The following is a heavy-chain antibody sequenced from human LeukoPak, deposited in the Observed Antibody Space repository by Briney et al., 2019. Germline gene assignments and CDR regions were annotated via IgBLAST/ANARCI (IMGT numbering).Heavy chain of an antibody. CDR3: AKGAGYSSGWFDY. V-gene: IGHV3-30*02. J-gene: IGHJ4*02. CDR2: IWYGGSNK. D-gene: IGHD6-19*01. Sequence: GGSLRLSCAASGFTFSSYGMHWVRQAPGKGLEWVAVIWYGGSNKYYADSVKGRFTISRDNSKNTLYLQMNSLRAEDTAVYYCAKGAGYSSGWFDYWGRGTLVTVSS. CDR1: GFTFSSYG.